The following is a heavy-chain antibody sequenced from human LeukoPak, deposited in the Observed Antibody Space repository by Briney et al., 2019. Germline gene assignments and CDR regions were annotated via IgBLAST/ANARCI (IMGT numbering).Heavy chain of an antibody. CDR2: IKQDGSDK. CDR3: ARDGGRKEDY. V-gene: IGHV3-7*01. Sequence: GGSLRLSCAAPGFTFSSYWMTWVRQAPGKGLEWVANIKQDGSDKYYVDSVKGRFTMSRDNAKNSLFLQMNSLRAEDTAVYYCARDGGRKEDYWGQGTLVTVSS. D-gene: IGHD6-25*01. CDR1: GFTFSSYW. J-gene: IGHJ4*02.